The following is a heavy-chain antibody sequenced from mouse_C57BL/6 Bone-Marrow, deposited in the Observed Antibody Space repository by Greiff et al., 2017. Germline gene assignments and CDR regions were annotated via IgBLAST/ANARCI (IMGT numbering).Heavy chain of an antibody. CDR1: GYTFTSYG. J-gene: IGHJ3*01. D-gene: IGHD2-4*01. Sequence: QVQLKQSGAELARPGASVKLSCKASGYTFTSYGISWVKQRTGQGLEWIGEIYPRSGNTYYNEKFKGKATLTADKSSSTAYMELRSLTSEDSAVYFCARDYDFLFAYWGQGTLVTVSA. CDR2: IYPRSGNT. CDR3: ARDYDFLFAY. V-gene: IGHV1-81*01.